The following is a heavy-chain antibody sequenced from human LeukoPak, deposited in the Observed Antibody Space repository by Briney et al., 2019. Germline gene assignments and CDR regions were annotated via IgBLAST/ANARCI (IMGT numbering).Heavy chain of an antibody. CDR2: ISSSSSYI. V-gene: IGHV3-21*01. Sequence: SGGSLRLSCAASGFTFSSYAMSWVRQSPGKGLEWVSSISSSSSYIYYADSVKGRFTISRDNAKNSLHLQMNSLRAEDTAVYYCARDGQTGTTVYWGQGTLVTVSS. J-gene: IGHJ4*02. CDR3: ARDGQTGTTVY. CDR1: GFTFSSYA. D-gene: IGHD1-7*01.